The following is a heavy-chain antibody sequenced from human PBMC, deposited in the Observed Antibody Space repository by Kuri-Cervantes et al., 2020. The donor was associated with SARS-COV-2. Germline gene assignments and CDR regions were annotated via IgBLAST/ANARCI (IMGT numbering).Heavy chain of an antibody. Sequence: GESLKISCAASGFTFSSYGMHWVRQAPGKGLECVSGISAITSSTYYADSVKGRFTISRDNSKNTMYLQMNSLRAEDTAVYYCAIPRNDYYDSSGPFLSWGQGTLVTVSS. D-gene: IGHD3-22*01. V-gene: IGHV3-23*01. CDR1: GFTFSSYG. J-gene: IGHJ5*02. CDR2: ISAITSST. CDR3: AIPRNDYYDSSGPFLS.